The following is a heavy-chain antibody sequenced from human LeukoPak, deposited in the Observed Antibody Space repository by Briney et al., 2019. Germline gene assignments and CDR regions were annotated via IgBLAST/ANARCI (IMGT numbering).Heavy chain of an antibody. CDR2: INPNSGGT. J-gene: IGHJ5*02. V-gene: IGHV1-2*02. Sequence: GASVKVSCKASGYTFTGYYMHWVRQAPGQGLEWMGWINPNSGGTNYAQKFQGRVTMTRDTSISTAYMELSRLRSDDTAVYYCARGGYYDSSGYYYFWFDPWGQGTLVTVSS. CDR3: ARGGYYDSSGYYYFWFDP. CDR1: GYTFTGYY. D-gene: IGHD3-22*01.